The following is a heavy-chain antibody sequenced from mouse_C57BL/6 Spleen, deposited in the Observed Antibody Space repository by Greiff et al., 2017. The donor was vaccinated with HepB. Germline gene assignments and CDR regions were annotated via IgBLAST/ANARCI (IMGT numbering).Heavy chain of an antibody. CDR1: GFTFSSYT. CDR2: ISGGGGNT. CDR3: ARHSGNYYAMDY. Sequence: LEESGGGLVKPGGSLKLSCAASGFTFSSYTMSWVRQTPEKRLEWVATISGGGGNTYYPDSVKGRFTISRDNAKNTLYLQMSSLRSEDTALYYCARHSGNYYAMDYWGQGTSVTVSS. V-gene: IGHV5-9*01. D-gene: IGHD1-3*01. J-gene: IGHJ4*01.